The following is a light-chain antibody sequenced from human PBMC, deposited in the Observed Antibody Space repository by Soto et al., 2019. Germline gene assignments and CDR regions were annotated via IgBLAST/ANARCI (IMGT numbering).Light chain of an antibody. CDR3: QQRSNWPPST. J-gene: IGKJ5*01. V-gene: IGKV3-11*01. CDR2: DAS. Sequence: IRLTQSPYTLSLSPGERATLSCWASHSVTTHLAWYQQKPGQAPRLLIYDASNRATGIPARFSGSGSGTDFTLTISSLEPEDFAVYYCQQRSNWPPSTFGQGTRLEIK. CDR1: HSVTTH.